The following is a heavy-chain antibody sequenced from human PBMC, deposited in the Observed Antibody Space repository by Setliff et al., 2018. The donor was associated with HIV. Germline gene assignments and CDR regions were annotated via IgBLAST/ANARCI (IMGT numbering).Heavy chain of an antibody. V-gene: IGHV1-24*01. D-gene: IGHD5-12*01. CDR3: ATRIRDGHRGYGYFDF. Sequence: ASVKVSCKVSGYTVTELSINWVRRAPGKGPEWMGGFDPEDNKIVYAQKFQGRVTTTEDTSTDTAYMELSSLRPEDTAVYYCATRIRDGHRGYGYFDFWGQGTPVTVSS. J-gene: IGHJ4*02. CDR2: FDPEDNKI. CDR1: GYTVTELS.